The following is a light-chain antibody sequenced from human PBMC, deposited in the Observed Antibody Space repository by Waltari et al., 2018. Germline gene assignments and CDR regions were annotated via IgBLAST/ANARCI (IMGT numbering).Light chain of an antibody. J-gene: IGKJ1*01. CDR3: QQYLSTPPT. CDR2: WAS. V-gene: IGKV4-1*01. Sequence: DIVMTQSPDSLAASLGERATINRKSSQSVLYSPNNKNYLAWYQQKPGQPPKLLIYWASTRESGVPDRFSGSGSGTDFTLTISSLQAEDVAVYYCQQYLSTPPTFGQGTKVEIK. CDR1: QSVLYSPNNKNY.